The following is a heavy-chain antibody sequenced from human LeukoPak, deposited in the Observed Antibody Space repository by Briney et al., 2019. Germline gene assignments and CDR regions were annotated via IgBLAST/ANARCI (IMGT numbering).Heavy chain of an antibody. CDR1: GFTFSSYW. D-gene: IGHD2-15*01. Sequence: PGGSLRLSCAASGFTFSSYWMHWVRQAPGKGLVWVSRINTDGSSTSYADSVKGRFTISRDNAKNSPYLQMNSLRAEDTAVYYCAREGCSGGSCYTNYWGQGTLVTVSS. CDR2: INTDGSST. V-gene: IGHV3-74*01. J-gene: IGHJ4*02. CDR3: AREGCSGGSCYTNY.